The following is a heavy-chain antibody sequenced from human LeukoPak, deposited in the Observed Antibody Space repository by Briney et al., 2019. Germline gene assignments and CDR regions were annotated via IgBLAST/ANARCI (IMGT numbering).Heavy chain of an antibody. CDR1: GFTFSSYA. CDR3: AKDNIYPYSSSWYVDY. V-gene: IGHV3-23*01. J-gene: IGHJ4*02. D-gene: IGHD6-13*01. Sequence: PGGSLRLSCAASGFTFSSYAMSWVGQAPGKGLEWVSAISGSGGSTYYADSVKGRFTISRGNSKNTRYLQMNSLRAEDTAVYYCAKDNIYPYSSSWYVDYWGQGTLVTVSS. CDR2: ISGSGGST.